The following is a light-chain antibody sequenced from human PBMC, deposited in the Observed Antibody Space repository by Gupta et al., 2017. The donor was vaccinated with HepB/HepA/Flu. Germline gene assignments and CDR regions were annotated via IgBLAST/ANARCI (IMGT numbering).Light chain of an antibody. Sequence: QAGLTQPPSVSKGLRQTATLTCTGNSNNVGNQGAAWLQQHQGHPPKLLYYKNNNRPSGISERFSASRSGTTASLTITGLQPEEEADYYCSAGDSSLSVQVFGGGTKLTVL. V-gene: IGLV10-54*04. J-gene: IGLJ2*01. CDR1: SNNVGNQG. CDR2: KNN. CDR3: SAGDSSLSVQV.